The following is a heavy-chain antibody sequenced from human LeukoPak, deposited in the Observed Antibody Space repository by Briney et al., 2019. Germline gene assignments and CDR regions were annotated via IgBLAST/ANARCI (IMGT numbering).Heavy chain of an antibody. V-gene: IGHV4-59*01. CDR3: ARASRHFYGSGSNLTPWPADMDV. CDR2: IYYSGST. CDR1: GGSINSYY. D-gene: IGHD3-10*01. J-gene: IGHJ6*02. Sequence: SETLSLTCTVSGGSINSYYWTWIRQPPGKGLEWIGYIYYSGSTHYNPSLNSRVTISMDTSKNHFSLKLSSVTAADTAIYYCARASRHFYGSGSNLTPWPADMDVWGQGTKVTVSS.